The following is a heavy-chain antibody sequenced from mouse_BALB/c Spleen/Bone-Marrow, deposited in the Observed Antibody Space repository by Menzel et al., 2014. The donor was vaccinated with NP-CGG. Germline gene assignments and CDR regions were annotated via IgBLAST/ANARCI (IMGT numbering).Heavy chain of an antibody. Sequence: EVQVVESGPDLVKPSQSLSLTCTVTGYSITSGYGWHWIRQFPGNKLEWMGYIHYRVSTNYNPSLKSRISITRDTSNNQFSLQLNSVTTEDTATYYCTRETTAVADFDYWGQGATLTVTS. CDR3: TRETTAVADFDY. D-gene: IGHD1-1*01. CDR2: IHYRVST. CDR1: GYSITSGYG. J-gene: IGHJ2*01. V-gene: IGHV3-1*02.